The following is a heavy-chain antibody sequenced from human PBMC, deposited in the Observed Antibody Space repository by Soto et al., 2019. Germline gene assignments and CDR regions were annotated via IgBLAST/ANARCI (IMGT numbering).Heavy chain of an antibody. J-gene: IGHJ2*01. V-gene: IGHV3-21*01. D-gene: IGHD4-17*01. CDR3: ARGYDCGDCGLYWYFDL. Sequence: EVQLVESGGGLVKPGGSLRLSCAASGFTFSSYSMNWVRQAPGKGLEWVSSISSSSSYIYYADSVKGRFTISSDNAKNSLYLQMNSLRAEDTGVYYCARGYDCGDCGLYWYFDLWGRGTLVTVSS. CDR2: ISSSSSYI. CDR1: GFTFSSYS.